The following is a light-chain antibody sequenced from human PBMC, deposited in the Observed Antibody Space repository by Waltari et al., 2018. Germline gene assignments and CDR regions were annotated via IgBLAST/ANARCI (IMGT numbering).Light chain of an antibody. J-gene: IGLJ3*02. CDR2: GST. Sequence: QSVLTQPPSVSGAPGQRVTISCTGSGSNIGAGYDVHWYQPLPRAAPKLLIYGSTSRPLGVPDRFFGSTSGTSAFLAITGLQAEDEADYYCQSYDTTLSVVFGGGTKLTVL. CDR1: GSNIGAGYD. CDR3: QSYDTTLSVV. V-gene: IGLV1-40*01.